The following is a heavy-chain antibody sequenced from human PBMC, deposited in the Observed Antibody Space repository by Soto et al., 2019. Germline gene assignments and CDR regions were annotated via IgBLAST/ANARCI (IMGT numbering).Heavy chain of an antibody. D-gene: IGHD6-19*01. CDR1: GGTLSSYA. CDR2: IIPIFGTA. Sequence: SVKVSCKASGGTLSSYAISWVRQAPGQGLEWMGGIIPIFGTANYAQKFQGRVTITADKSTSTAYMELSSLRSEDTAVYYCARSEQWLARTYYYYGMDVWGQGTTVTVSS. V-gene: IGHV1-69*06. J-gene: IGHJ6*02. CDR3: ARSEQWLARTYYYYGMDV.